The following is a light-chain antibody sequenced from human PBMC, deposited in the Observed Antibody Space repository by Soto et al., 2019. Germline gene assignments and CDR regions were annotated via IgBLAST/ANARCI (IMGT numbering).Light chain of an antibody. CDR2: GAA. CDR3: QQYNNWPPWT. J-gene: IGKJ1*01. Sequence: EIVMTQSPATLSVAPGERATLSCRASQSVSSNLAWYKQKPGQAHRLLIYGAATRATGIPASFSGSGSGTEFTLTISSLQSEDFAVYYCQQYNNWPPWTFGQGTKVEIK. CDR1: QSVSSN. V-gene: IGKV3-15*01.